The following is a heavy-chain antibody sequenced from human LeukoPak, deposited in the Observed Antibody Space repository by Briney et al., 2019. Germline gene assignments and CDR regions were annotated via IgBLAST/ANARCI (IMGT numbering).Heavy chain of an antibody. CDR3: ARGGGYCSSTSCYFFGSVDAFDI. Sequence: SETLSLTCAVYGGSFSGYYWSWIRQPPGRGLEWIGEINHSGGTNYNPSLKSRVTISVDTSKNQFSLKLSSVTAADTAVYYCARGGGYCSSTSCYFFGSVDAFDIWGQGTMVTVSS. CDR1: GGSFSGYY. D-gene: IGHD2-2*01. V-gene: IGHV4-34*01. J-gene: IGHJ3*02. CDR2: INHSGGT.